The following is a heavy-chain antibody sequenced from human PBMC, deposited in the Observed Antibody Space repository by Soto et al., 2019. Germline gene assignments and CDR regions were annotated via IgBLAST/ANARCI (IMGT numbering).Heavy chain of an antibody. V-gene: IGHV1-46*03. Sequence: ASVKVSCKASGYTFSSYYMHWVRQAPGQGLEWMGIINPSGGSTSYAQKFQGRVTMTRDTSTSTVYMELSSLRSEDTSVYYCASLYCSGGSCSKDFDYWGQGTLVTVS. J-gene: IGHJ4*02. CDR1: GYTFSSYY. D-gene: IGHD2-15*01. CDR2: INPSGGST. CDR3: ASLYCSGGSCSKDFDY.